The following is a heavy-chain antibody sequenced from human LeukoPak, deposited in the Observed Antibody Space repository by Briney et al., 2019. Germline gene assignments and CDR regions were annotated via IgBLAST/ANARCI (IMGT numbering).Heavy chain of an antibody. J-gene: IGHJ6*03. Sequence: GGSLRLSCAASGFTVNSHYMSWVRQAPGKGLEWVSVIYSDGSTYYADSVKGRFTISRDNSKNTLYLQMNSLRAEDTAVYYCASLQVPAANYYYMDVWGKGTTVTVSS. V-gene: IGHV3-53*01. CDR1: GFTVNSHY. CDR3: ASLQVPAANYYYMDV. CDR2: IYSDGST. D-gene: IGHD2-2*01.